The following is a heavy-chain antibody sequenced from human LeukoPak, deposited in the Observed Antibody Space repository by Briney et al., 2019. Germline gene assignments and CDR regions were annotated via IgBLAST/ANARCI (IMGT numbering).Heavy chain of an antibody. V-gene: IGHV3-21*01. CDR3: ARALAAAGTEY. J-gene: IGHJ4*02. D-gene: IGHD6-13*01. CDR2: ISSSSSYI. CDR1: GFTFSSYS. Sequence: GGSLGLSCAASGFTFSSYSMKWVRQAPGKGLEWVSSISSSSSYIYYADSVKGRFTISRDNAKNSLYLQMNSLRAEDTAVYYCARALAAAGTEYWGQGTLVTVSS.